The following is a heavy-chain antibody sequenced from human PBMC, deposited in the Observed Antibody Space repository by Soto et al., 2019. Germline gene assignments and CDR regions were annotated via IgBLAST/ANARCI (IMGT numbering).Heavy chain of an antibody. CDR3: ARSQYSSSWARWFDP. V-gene: IGHV4-4*07. D-gene: IGHD6-13*01. J-gene: IGHJ5*02. Sequence: QVQLQESGPGLVKPSETLSLTCTVSGGSISSYYWSWIRQPAGKGLEWIGRIYTSGSTNYNPSLKSRVTMSVDTSKNQFSLKLSSVTAADTAVYYCARSQYSSSWARWFDPWGQGTLVTVSS. CDR2: IYTSGST. CDR1: GGSISSYY.